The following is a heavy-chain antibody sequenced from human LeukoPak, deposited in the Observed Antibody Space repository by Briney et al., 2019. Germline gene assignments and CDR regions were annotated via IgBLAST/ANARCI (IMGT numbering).Heavy chain of an antibody. CDR1: GFTFSSYW. CDR2: IKQDGSNK. D-gene: IGHD2-2*01. V-gene: IGHV3-7*01. CDR3: AKDQLGYCSSTRCDKPDGVFDY. J-gene: IGHJ4*02. Sequence: GGSLRLSCAASGFTFSSYWMSWVRQAPGKGLEWVANIKQDGSNKYYADSVKGRFTISRDNSKNTLYLQMNSLRAEDTAVYYCAKDQLGYCSSTRCDKPDGVFDYWGQRTL.